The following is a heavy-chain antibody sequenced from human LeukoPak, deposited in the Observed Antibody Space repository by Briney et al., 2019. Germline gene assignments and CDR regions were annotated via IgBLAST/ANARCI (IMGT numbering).Heavy chain of an antibody. J-gene: IGHJ4*02. CDR3: ARGRGVVVIAYFDY. D-gene: IGHD3-22*01. CDR2: IYSGGST. V-gene: IGHV3-53*01. CDR1: GFTVSSNY. Sequence: GGSLRLSCAASGFTVSSNYMSWVRQAPGKGLEWVSVIYSGGSTYCADSVKGRFTISRDNSKNTLYLQMNSLRAEDTAVYYCARGRGVVVIAYFDYWGQGTLVTVSS.